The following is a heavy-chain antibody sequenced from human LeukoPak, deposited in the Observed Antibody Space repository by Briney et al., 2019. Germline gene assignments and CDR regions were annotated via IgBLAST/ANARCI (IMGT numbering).Heavy chain of an antibody. CDR2: ISYDGSNR. J-gene: IGHJ4*02. Sequence: GGSLRLSCAASGFTFSSYGMHWVRQAPGKGLEWVAVISYDGSNRYYADSVKGRFTISRDTSKNTLYLQMNSLRAEDTAVYYCARLITSYYYFDYWGQGTLVTVSS. V-gene: IGHV3-30*03. CDR3: ARLITSYYYFDY. CDR1: GFTFSSYG. D-gene: IGHD3-16*01.